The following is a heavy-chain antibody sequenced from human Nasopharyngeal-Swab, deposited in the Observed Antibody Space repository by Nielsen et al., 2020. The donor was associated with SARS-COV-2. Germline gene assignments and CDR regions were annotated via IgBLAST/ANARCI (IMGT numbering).Heavy chain of an antibody. CDR1: GFTFSSYA. V-gene: IGHV3-30-3*01. Sequence: GESLKISCAASGFTFSSYAMHWVRQAPGKGPEWVAVISYDGSKKYYADSVKDRFTISRDNSKNTLYLQMNSLRAEDTAVYYCARDQGSSWYTYYYYYGMDVWGQGTTVTVSS. D-gene: IGHD6-13*01. CDR3: ARDQGSSWYTYYYYYGMDV. J-gene: IGHJ6*02. CDR2: ISYDGSKK.